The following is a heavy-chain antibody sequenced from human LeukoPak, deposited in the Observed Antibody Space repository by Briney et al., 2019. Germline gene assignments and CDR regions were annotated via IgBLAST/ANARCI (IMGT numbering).Heavy chain of an antibody. CDR3: ARDRDPSSPYDAFDI. CDR2: INPNSGGT. D-gene: IGHD3-10*01. Sequence: ASVKVSCKASGYTFTGYYMHWVRQAPGQGLEWMGWINPNSGGTNYAQKFQGRVTMTRDTSINTAYMELSRLTSDDTAVYYCARDRDPSSPYDAFDIWGQGTMVTVSS. J-gene: IGHJ3*02. V-gene: IGHV1-2*02. CDR1: GYTFTGYY.